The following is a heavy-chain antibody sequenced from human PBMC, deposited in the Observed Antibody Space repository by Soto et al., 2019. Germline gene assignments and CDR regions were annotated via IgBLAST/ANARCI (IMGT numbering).Heavy chain of an antibody. D-gene: IGHD1-26*01. CDR1: GFTFTRNW. CDR3: ASLEVGAPFDT. V-gene: IGHV3-7*01. Sequence: GGSLRLSCAASGFTFTRNWMSWVRQAPGMGLEWVANINQDGSGQYYVDSVKGRFTISRDNAKNSLYLQMNSLRAEDTAVYYCASLEVGAPFDTWGQGTLVPVSP. CDR2: INQDGSGQ. J-gene: IGHJ5*02.